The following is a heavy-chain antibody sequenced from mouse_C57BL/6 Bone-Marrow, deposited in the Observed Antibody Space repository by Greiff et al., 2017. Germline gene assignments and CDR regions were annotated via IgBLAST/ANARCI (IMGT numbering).Heavy chain of an antibody. CDR2: ISDGGSYT. CDR1: GFTFSSYA. Sequence: EVKLVESGGGLVKPGGSLKLSCAASGFTFSSYAMSWVRQTPEKRLEWVATISDGGSYTYYPDNVKGRFTISRDNAKNHLYLQMSHLKSEDTAMYYCARVGNYRYFDVWGTGTTVTVSS. V-gene: IGHV5-4*03. D-gene: IGHD2-1*01. J-gene: IGHJ1*03. CDR3: ARVGNYRYFDV.